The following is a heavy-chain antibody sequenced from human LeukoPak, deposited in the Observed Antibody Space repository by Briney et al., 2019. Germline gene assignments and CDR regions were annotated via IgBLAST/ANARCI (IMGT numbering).Heavy chain of an antibody. D-gene: IGHD5-18*01. J-gene: IGHJ4*02. CDR3: ARPSHTSMDVFDY. Sequence: NPSETLSLTCAVSNYSINSGDFWSWLRQPPGKGLEWIASVALGGGTHYNPSLKSRVTLSVNTSKTEISLKMSSVTAADTATYYCARPSHTSMDVFDYWGQGNLVTVSS. V-gene: IGHV4-38-2*01. CDR1: NYSINSGDF. CDR2: VALGGGT.